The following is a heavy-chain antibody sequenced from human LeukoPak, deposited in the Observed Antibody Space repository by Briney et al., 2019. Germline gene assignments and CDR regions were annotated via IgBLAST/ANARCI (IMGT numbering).Heavy chain of an antibody. CDR1: NGSISSHY. Sequence: SETLSLTCTISNGSISSHYWSWIRQPQGKGLEWIGYIYYSGSTNYNPSLKSRVTISVDTSKNQFSLKLNSVTAADTALYYCVRHSVVAADLNWFDPWGQGTPVTVSS. CDR2: IYYSGST. J-gene: IGHJ5*02. CDR3: VRHSVVAADLNWFDP. D-gene: IGHD2-15*01. V-gene: IGHV4-59*08.